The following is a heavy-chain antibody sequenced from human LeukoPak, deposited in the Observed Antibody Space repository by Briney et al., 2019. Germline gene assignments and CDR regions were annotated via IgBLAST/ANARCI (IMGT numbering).Heavy chain of an antibody. CDR2: IDPSGGTT. CDR3: ARGLVVATSELDY. Sequence: ASVKVSCKTSGYTFTTYYMHWVRQAPGQGLEWMGIIDPSGGTTSYAQKFQGRVTMTRDTSTSTVYMELSSLRSEDTAVYYCARGLVVATSELDYWGQGTLVTVSS. V-gene: IGHV1-46*01. J-gene: IGHJ4*02. D-gene: IGHD1-26*01. CDR1: GYTFTTYY.